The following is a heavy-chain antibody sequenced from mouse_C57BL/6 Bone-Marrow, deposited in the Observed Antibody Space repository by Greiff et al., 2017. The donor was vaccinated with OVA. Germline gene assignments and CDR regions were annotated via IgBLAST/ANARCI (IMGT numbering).Heavy chain of an antibody. D-gene: IGHD2-4*01. V-gene: IGHV1-7*01. CDR3: ATMITRYFDV. Sequence: QVHVKQSGAELAKPGASVKLSCKASGYTFTSYWMHWVKQRPGQGLEWIGYINPSSGYTKYNQKFKDKATLTADKSSSTAYMQLSSLTYEDSAVYYCATMITRYFDVWGTGTTVTVSS. J-gene: IGHJ1*03. CDR2: INPSSGYT. CDR1: GYTFTSYW.